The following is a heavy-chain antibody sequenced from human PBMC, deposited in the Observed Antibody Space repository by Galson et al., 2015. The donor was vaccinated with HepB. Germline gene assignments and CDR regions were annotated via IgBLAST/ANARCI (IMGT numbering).Heavy chain of an antibody. J-gene: IGHJ6*02. CDR3: ATAAPAGITIFGVADYYYYGMDV. CDR1: GFTFSSYA. Sequence: SLRLSCAASGFTFSSYAMHWVRQAPGKGLEWVAVISYDGSNKYYADSVKGRFTISRDNSKNTLYLQMNSLRSEDTAVYYCATAAPAGITIFGVADYYYYGMDVWGQGTTVTVSS. D-gene: IGHD3-3*01. V-gene: IGHV3-30-3*01. CDR2: ISYDGSNK.